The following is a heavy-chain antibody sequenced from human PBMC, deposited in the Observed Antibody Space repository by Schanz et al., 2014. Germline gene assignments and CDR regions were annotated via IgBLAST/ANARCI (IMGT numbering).Heavy chain of an antibody. D-gene: IGHD5-18*01. CDR3: ARVALPGYSSPRDAFDI. CDR1: GFSVGNKY. CDR2: ISYDGSKK. V-gene: IGHV3-30*03. Sequence: VQLVESGGGLVQPGGSLRLSCAASGFSVGNKYMNWVRQAPGKGLEWVGVISYDGSKKSYADSVKGRFTISRDNSKNTLYLQMNSLRPEDTAVYYCARVALPGYSSPRDAFDIWGQGTMVTVSS. J-gene: IGHJ3*02.